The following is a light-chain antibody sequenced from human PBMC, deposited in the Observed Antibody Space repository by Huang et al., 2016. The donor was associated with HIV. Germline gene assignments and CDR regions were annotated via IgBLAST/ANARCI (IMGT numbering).Light chain of an antibody. CDR3: QQSAVTPRT. Sequence: DIQITQSPSSLSASVGDRVIITCRASQNINIYLNWYQQQPGKAPKLLISGASKLQIWFPSSFSGSVSGTHFTLAISSLSPEDSATYYCQQSAVTPRTFGQGTKLEI. V-gene: IGKV1-39*01. CDR1: QNINIY. CDR2: GAS. J-gene: IGKJ2*01.